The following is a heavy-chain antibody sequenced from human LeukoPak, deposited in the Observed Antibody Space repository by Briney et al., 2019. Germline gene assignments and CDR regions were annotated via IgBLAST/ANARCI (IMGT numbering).Heavy chain of an antibody. CDR1: GFSISTYW. CDR2: IKQDGGEK. Sequence: QSGGSLRLSCAASGFSISTYWMSWVRQTPEKGLEWVANIKQDGGEKYYVDSVKGRFTISRDNAENSLYLEMNSLRAEDTAIYYCARDKIVGPTKFDSWGQGTLVTVSS. J-gene: IGHJ4*02. D-gene: IGHD1-26*01. V-gene: IGHV3-7*01. CDR3: ARDKIVGPTKFDS.